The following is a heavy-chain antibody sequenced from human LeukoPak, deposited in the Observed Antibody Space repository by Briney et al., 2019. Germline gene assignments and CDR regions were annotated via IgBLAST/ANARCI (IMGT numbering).Heavy chain of an antibody. Sequence: GGSLRLSCAASGFTFSDYYMSWIRQAPGKGLEWVANIKQDGSEKYYVDSVKGRFTISRDNAKNSLYLQMNSLRAEDTAVYYCARDRSWGGSDSDYWGQGTLVTVSS. V-gene: IGHV3-7*01. D-gene: IGHD3-16*01. CDR1: GFTFSDYY. J-gene: IGHJ4*02. CDR3: ARDRSWGGSDSDY. CDR2: IKQDGSEK.